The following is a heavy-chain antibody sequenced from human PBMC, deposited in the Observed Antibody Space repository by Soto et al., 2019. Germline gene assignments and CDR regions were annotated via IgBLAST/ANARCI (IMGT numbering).Heavy chain of an antibody. CDR2: IYYSGST. J-gene: IGHJ6*02. D-gene: IGHD3-9*01. CDR1: GGSVSSGSYY. V-gene: IGHV4-61*01. Sequence: SETLSLTCTLSGGSVSSGSYYWSWIRQPPGKGLEWIGYIYYSGSTNYNPSLKSRVTISVDTSKNQFSLKLSSVTAADTAVYYCATTPLTGYYSYYGMDVWGQGTTVTVAS. CDR3: ATTPLTGYYSYYGMDV.